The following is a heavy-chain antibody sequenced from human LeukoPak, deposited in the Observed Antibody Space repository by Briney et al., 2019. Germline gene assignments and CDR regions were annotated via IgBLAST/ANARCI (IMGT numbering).Heavy chain of an antibody. CDR1: RGTFSSYA. CDR3: ARSSYDILTGYSYDAFDI. V-gene: IGHV1-69*13. D-gene: IGHD3-9*01. J-gene: IGHJ3*02. Sequence: LRSSVKVSRKASRGTFSSYAISWVRQAPGQGVEWMGGLIPIFGTANYAQKFQGRVPITADESTSTAYMELSSLRSEDTAVYYCARSSYDILTGYSYDAFDIWGQGTMVTVSS. CDR2: LIPIFGTA.